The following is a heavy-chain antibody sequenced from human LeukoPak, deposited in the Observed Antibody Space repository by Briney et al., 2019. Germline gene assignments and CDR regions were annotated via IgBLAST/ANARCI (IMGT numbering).Heavy chain of an antibody. V-gene: IGHV3-7*03. Sequence: GGSLRPSCAASGFMFSSNWMSWVRLAPGKGLEWVANIKEDGTETYYVDSVKGRFTISRDNAKNSLYLQMNSLRVEDTAVYYCAKEGRSLQTYWGQGTLVTVSS. CDR1: GFMFSSNW. J-gene: IGHJ4*02. D-gene: IGHD5-24*01. CDR2: IKEDGTET. CDR3: AKEGRSLQTY.